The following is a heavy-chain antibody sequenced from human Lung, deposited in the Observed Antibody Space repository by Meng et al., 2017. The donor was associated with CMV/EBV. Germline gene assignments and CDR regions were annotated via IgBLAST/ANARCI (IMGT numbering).Heavy chain of an antibody. V-gene: IGHV1-18*01. D-gene: IGHD1-1*01. CDR3: ARDDWGGTTPPAY. CDR1: GYTFTSYG. CDR2: ISAYNGNT. J-gene: IGHJ4*02. Sequence: SVXVSXXASGYTFTSYGISWVRQAPGQGLEWMGWISAYNGNTNYAQKLQGRVTMTTDTSTSTAYMELRSLRSDDTAVYYCARDDWGGTTPPAYWGQGTLVTVSS.